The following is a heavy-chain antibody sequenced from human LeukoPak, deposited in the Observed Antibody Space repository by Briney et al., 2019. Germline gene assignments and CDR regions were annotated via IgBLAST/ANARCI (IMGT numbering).Heavy chain of an antibody. CDR1: GFLFSSFE. D-gene: IGHD3-22*01. V-gene: IGHV3-48*03. CDR2: ISSSGITI. Sequence: QAGGSLRLSCAASGFLFSSFEVNWVRQAPGKGLEWVSYISSSGITIYYADSVKGRFTISRDNAKNTLNLQMNSLRAEDTAVYYCARDLGQYYDTSDNWFDPWGQGTLVTVSS. J-gene: IGHJ5*02. CDR3: ARDLGQYYDTSDNWFDP.